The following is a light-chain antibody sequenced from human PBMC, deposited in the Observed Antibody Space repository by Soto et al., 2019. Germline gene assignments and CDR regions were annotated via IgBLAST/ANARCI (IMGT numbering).Light chain of an antibody. CDR1: LTYNSQH. CDR3: QRYGTAHSWYI. Sequence: IELTQSPGTMSSSTGERATLTCRASLTYNSQHLAWQQHKHDQAPRLLNYGASTRAAGIPDRISGSGSGTGFTLAISRLESEDVAVYYCQRYGTAHSWYIVGQGTMV. V-gene: IGKV3-20*01. J-gene: IGKJ2*01. CDR2: GAS.